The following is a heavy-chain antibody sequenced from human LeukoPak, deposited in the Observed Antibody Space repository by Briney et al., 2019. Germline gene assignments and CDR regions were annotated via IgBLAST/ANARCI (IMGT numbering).Heavy chain of an antibody. CDR1: GGSISSSSYY. CDR3: ARVKNTMIVVVSPFDY. J-gene: IGHJ4*02. Sequence: SETLSLTCTVSGGSISSSSYYWGWIRQPPGKGLEWIGSIYYSGSTYYNPSLKSRVTISVDTSKNQFSLKLSSVTAADTAVYYCARVKNTMIVVVSPFDYWGQGTLVTVSS. V-gene: IGHV4-39*07. D-gene: IGHD3-22*01. CDR2: IYYSGST.